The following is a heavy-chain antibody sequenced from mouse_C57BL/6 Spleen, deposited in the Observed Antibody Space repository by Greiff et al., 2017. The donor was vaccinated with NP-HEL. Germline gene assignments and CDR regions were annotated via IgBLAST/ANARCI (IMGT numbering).Heavy chain of an antibody. J-gene: IGHJ2*01. V-gene: IGHV5-4*03. CDR2: ISPGGSYT. CDR3: ASGCMDGNCDFDY. D-gene: IGHD2-1*01. Sequence: EVKLVESGGGLVKPGGSLKLSCAASGFTFSSYAMSWVRQTPEQRLEWVGTISPGGSYTYYTDNVKGRFTISRDNAKNNQYLQMSQLMSEHTAMYYGASGCMDGNCDFDYWGQGTTLTVSS. CDR1: GFTFSSYA.